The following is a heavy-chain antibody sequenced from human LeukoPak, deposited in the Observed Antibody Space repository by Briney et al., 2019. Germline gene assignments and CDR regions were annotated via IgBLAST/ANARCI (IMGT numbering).Heavy chain of an antibody. CDR2: ISGSGGST. CDR1: GFTFSSYA. V-gene: IGHV3-23*01. Sequence: GGSLRLSCAASGFTFSSYAMSWVRQAPGKGLEWVSAISGSGGSTYYADSVKGRFTISRDNSKNTLYLQMNSLRAEDTAVYYCAKDLPYGMYYYYGMDVWGQGTTVTVSS. CDR3: AKDLPYGMYYYYGMDV. J-gene: IGHJ6*02. D-gene: IGHD1-1*01.